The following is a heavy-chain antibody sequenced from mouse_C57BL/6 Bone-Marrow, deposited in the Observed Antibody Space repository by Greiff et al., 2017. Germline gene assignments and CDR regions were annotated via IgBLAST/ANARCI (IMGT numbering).Heavy chain of an antibody. Sequence: QVHVKQPGAELVRPGSSVKLSCKASGYTFTSYWMDWVKQRPGQGLEWIGNIYPSDSETHYNQKFKDKATLTVDKSSSTAYMQLSSLTSEDSAVYYCARRGVFYAMDYWGVGTSVTVSS. CDR3: ARRGVFYAMDY. D-gene: IGHD2-10*02. CDR1: GYTFTSYW. V-gene: IGHV1-61*01. CDR2: IYPSDSET. J-gene: IGHJ4*01.